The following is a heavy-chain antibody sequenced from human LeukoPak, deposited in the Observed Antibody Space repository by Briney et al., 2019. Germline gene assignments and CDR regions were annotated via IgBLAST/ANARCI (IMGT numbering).Heavy chain of an antibody. D-gene: IGHD3-22*01. CDR1: DDSIKNYF. Sequence: SEALSLTCTVSDDSIKNYFWTWIRQSPGKGLEWIGYVFYSGSTSYNPSLRSRLTMSVDTSKSQFSLNLKSVTAADTAVYYCARGTRRYYDGSGYYYGEFDYWGQGILVTVSS. CDR2: VFYSGST. J-gene: IGHJ4*02. CDR3: ARGTRRYYDGSGYYYGEFDY. V-gene: IGHV4-59*01.